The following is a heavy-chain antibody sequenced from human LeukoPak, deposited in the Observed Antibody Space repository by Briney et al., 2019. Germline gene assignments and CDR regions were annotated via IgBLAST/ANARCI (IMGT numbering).Heavy chain of an antibody. Sequence: ASVKVSCKASGYTFTGYYMHWVRQAPGQGLEWMGWINPNSGGTNYAQKFQGRVTMTRDTSISTAYMELSRLRSDDTAVYYCARDTSGFSGSYFGYWGQGTLVTVSS. CDR2: INPNSGGT. CDR1: GYTFTGYY. CDR3: ARDTSGFSGSYFGY. D-gene: IGHD1-26*01. J-gene: IGHJ4*02. V-gene: IGHV1-2*02.